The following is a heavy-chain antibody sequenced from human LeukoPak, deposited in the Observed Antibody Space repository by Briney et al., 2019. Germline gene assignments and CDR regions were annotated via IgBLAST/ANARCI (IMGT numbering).Heavy chain of an antibody. CDR1: GGSISSYY. D-gene: IGHD5-24*01. J-gene: IGHJ4*02. V-gene: IGHV4-59*12. Sequence: SETLSLTCTVSGGSISSYYWSWIRQPPGKGLEWIGYIYYSGSTNYNPSLKSRVTISVDTSKNQFSLKLSSVTAADTAVCYCARGTGWLQLRGKFDYWGQGTLVTVSS. CDR2: IYYSGST. CDR3: ARGTGWLQLRGKFDY.